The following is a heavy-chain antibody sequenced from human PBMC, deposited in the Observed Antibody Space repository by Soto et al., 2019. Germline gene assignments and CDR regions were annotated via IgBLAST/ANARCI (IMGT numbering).Heavy chain of an antibody. J-gene: IGHJ4*02. CDR2: IYHSGTT. CDR3: ERKDSVGYYKY. Sequence: PXETLSLTCAFSVDSISSGYYWAWIRQPPGKGLEWIGSIYHSGTTYYNPSLKSRVTISVDTSENQFSLRLTSVTPAGSAVYYSERKDSVGYYKYCGEGTMANVSS. CDR1: VDSISSGYY. D-gene: IGHD3-9*01. V-gene: IGHV4-38-2*01.